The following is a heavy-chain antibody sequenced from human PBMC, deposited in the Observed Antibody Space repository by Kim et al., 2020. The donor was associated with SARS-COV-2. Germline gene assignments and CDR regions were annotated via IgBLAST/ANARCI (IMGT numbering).Heavy chain of an antibody. Sequence: SETLSITCTVSGGSISSSSYYWGWIRQPPGKGLEWIGSIYYSGSTYYNPSLKSRVTISVDTSKNQFSLKLSSVTAADTAVYYCARDRYCSGGSCYSGLGYYYYYGMDVWGQGTTVTVSS. V-gene: IGHV4-39*07. CDR3: ARDRYCSGGSCYSGLGYYYYYGMDV. CDR1: GGSISSSSYY. J-gene: IGHJ6*02. CDR2: IYYSGST. D-gene: IGHD2-15*01.